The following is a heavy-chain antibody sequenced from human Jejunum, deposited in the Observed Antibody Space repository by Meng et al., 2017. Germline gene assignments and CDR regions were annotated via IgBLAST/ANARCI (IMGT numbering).Heavy chain of an antibody. Sequence: QVQQPGPGLVMPSPTLSLSCASAGDSVSCNSFAWNWIRQSPSRGLEWLGKTYHRSKWYIDYAVSVKSRITINPDKSQNQFSLQLNSVTPEDTAVYYCARGISAFAYWGQGTLVTVSS. J-gene: IGHJ4*02. V-gene: IGHV6-1*02. CDR3: ARGISAFAY. CDR2: TYHRSKWYI. CDR1: GDSVSCNSFA. D-gene: IGHD6-19*01.